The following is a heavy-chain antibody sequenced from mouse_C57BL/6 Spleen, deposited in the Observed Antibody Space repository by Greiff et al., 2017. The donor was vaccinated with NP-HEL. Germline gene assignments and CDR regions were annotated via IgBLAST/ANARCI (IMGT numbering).Heavy chain of an antibody. Sequence: VQLQQSGPELVKPGASVKISCKASGYSFTSYYIPWVKQRPGQGLEWMGWIYPGGGNTKYNEKFKGKATLTADTSSSTAYMQLSSLTSEDSAVYYCARGDDYGYAMDYWGQGTSVTVSS. CDR1: GYSFTSYY. D-gene: IGHD2-4*01. CDR3: ARGDDYGYAMDY. V-gene: IGHV1-66*01. CDR2: IYPGGGNT. J-gene: IGHJ4*01.